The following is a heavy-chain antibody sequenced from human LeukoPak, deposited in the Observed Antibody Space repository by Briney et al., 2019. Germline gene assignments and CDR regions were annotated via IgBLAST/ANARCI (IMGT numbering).Heavy chain of an antibody. Sequence: SETLSLTCTVSGGSISSYYWTWIRQPPGKGLEWIGYIYYSGSTNYNPSLKSRITISLDMSKNQFSLKLSSVTAADTAVYYCAREKYDYVWGSYRFSPGYFDYWGQGTLVTVSS. CDR3: AREKYDYVWGSYRFSPGYFDY. V-gene: IGHV4-59*12. D-gene: IGHD3-16*02. CDR2: IYYSGST. J-gene: IGHJ4*02. CDR1: GGSISSYY.